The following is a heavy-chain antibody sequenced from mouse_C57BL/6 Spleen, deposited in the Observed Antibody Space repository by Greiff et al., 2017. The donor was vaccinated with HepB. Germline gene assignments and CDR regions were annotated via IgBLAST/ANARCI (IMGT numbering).Heavy chain of an antibody. V-gene: IGHV3-6*01. CDR3: ARPYYYGSSYDWFAY. J-gene: IGHJ3*01. Sequence: EVQLQQSGPGLVKPSQSLSLTCSVTGYSITSGYYWNWIRQFPGNKLEWMGYISYDGSNNYNPSLKNRISITRDTSKNQLFLKLNSVTTEDTATYYCARPYYYGSSYDWFAYWGQGTLVTVAA. D-gene: IGHD1-1*01. CDR1: GYSITSGYY. CDR2: ISYDGSN.